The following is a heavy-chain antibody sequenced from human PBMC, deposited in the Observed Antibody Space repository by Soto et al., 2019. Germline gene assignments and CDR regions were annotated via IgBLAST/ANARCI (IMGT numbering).Heavy chain of an antibody. CDR1: GGSFSGYY. J-gene: IGHJ6*02. Sequence: SETLSLTCAVYGGSFSGYYWSWIRQPPGKGLEWIGEINHSGSTNYNPSLKSRVTISVDTSKNQFSLKLSSVTAADTAVYYCARGRDYVWGSYRPLYYYGMDVWGQGXTVTV. D-gene: IGHD3-16*02. CDR2: INHSGST. CDR3: ARGRDYVWGSYRPLYYYGMDV. V-gene: IGHV4-34*01.